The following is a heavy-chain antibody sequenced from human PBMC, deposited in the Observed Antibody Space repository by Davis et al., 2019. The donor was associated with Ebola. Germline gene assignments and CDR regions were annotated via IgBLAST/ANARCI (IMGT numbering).Heavy chain of an antibody. D-gene: IGHD6-13*01. V-gene: IGHV1-69*04. CDR1: GGTFSSYA. CDR2: IIPILGIA. CDR3: ARAPQVIAAADNYFDY. J-gene: IGHJ4*02. Sequence: SVKVSCKASGGTFSSYAISWVRQAPGQGLEWMGRIIPILGIANYAQKFQGRVTITADKSTSTAYMELSSLRSEDTAVYYCARAPQVIAAADNYFDYWGQGTLVTVSS.